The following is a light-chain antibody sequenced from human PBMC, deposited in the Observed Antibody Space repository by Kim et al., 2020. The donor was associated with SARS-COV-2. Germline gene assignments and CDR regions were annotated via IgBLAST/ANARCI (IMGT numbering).Light chain of an antibody. CDR3: QKYNGSPWT. CDR1: QGISSN. CDR2: DAS. J-gene: IGKJ1*01. Sequence: DIQMTQSQSSLSASVGDRVTITCRASQGISSNVAWYQQKPGDVPKLLIYDASALLSGVPSRFSGSGSGTDFTLTISSLQPEDVATYYCQKYNGSPWTFGQGTKVDIK. V-gene: IGKV1-27*01.